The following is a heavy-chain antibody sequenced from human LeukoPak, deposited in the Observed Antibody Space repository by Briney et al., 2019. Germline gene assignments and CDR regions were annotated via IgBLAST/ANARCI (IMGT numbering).Heavy chain of an antibody. D-gene: IGHD6-19*01. V-gene: IGHV3-30*01. CDR3: ARDDTSGLFAGYFDL. J-gene: IGHJ2*01. Sequence: APGNGKKKVAVTSYDGSNKYYADSVKGRFTISRDNSKNMLYLQMNSLRAEDTAVYFCARDDTSGLFAGYFDLCGRGTLVTVSS. CDR2: TSYDGSNK.